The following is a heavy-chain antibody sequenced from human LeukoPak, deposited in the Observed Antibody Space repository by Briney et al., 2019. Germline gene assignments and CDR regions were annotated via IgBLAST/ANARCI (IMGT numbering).Heavy chain of an antibody. Sequence: GGSLRLSCAASGFTFSSYAMSWVRQSPGKGLEWVSAISGSGGSTYYADSVKGRFTISRDNSKNTVYLQMNSLRVEDTAVYYCASPRDGSGSYSDYYYYYVMDVWGQGTTVTVSS. D-gene: IGHD3-10*01. CDR3: ASPRDGSGSYSDYYYYYVMDV. V-gene: IGHV3-23*01. J-gene: IGHJ6*02. CDR1: GFTFSSYA. CDR2: ISGSGGST.